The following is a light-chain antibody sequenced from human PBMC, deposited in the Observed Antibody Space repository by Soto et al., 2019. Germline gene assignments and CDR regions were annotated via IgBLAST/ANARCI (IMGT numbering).Light chain of an antibody. Sequence: QSVLTQPASVSGSPGQSSTISCTGTSSDIDGYNYVSWSQYHTGKAPKLMIYDVCNRPSGISNRFSGSMSGNTASLTISGLQAEDDADYYFRSFTISRKTVIFGGETQLTV. CDR3: RSFTISRKTVI. CDR2: DVC. V-gene: IGLV2-14*01. J-gene: IGLJ2*01. CDR1: SSDIDGYNY.